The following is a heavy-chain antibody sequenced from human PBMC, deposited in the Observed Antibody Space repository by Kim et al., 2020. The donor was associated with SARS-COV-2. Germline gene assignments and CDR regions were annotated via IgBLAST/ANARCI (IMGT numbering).Heavy chain of an antibody. CDR1: GFRFNEYA. J-gene: IGHJ6*02. V-gene: IGHV3-43*02. CDR3: AKDVCSSTSCPYFYYYGMDV. Sequence: GGSLRLSCAASGFRFNEYAMNWVRQAPGKGLEWVALISAGGDNTYYADSVRGRFTISRDNNRRTLYLEMNSLRTEVTAFYYCAKDVCSSTSCPYFYYYGMDVWGQGTTVIVSS. CDR2: ISAGGDNT. D-gene: IGHD2-2*01.